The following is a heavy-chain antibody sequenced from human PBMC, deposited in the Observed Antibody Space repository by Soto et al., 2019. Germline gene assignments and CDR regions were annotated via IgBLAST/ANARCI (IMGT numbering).Heavy chain of an antibody. J-gene: IGHJ4*02. Sequence: SETLSLTCAVSGGSISSTNWWCWVRQSPGEGVGWSGEIYHSGRTNYNPSLKRRATISVDKSKHHVSLKLSSVSAADTAVYCWARGRLRNNVTGRSAAYFNYWGQGTLVTVSS. CDR2: IYHSGRT. CDR1: GGSISSTNW. CDR3: ARGRLRNNVTGRSAAYFNY. V-gene: IGHV4-4*01. D-gene: IGHD3-9*01.